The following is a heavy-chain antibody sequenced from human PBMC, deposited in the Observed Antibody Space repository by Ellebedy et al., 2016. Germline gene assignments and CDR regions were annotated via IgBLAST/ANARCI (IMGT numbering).Heavy chain of an antibody. J-gene: IGHJ4*02. CDR1: GFTFSSYS. CDR3: ARSIDFWSGYYTEFFDY. CDR2: ISWNSGSI. Sequence: SLKISXEASGFTFSSYSMNWVRQAPGKGLEWVSGISWNSGSIGYADSVKGRFTISRDNAKNSLYLQMNSLRAEDTAVYYCARSIDFWSGYYTEFFDYWGQGTLVTVSS. V-gene: IGHV3-9*01. D-gene: IGHD3-3*01.